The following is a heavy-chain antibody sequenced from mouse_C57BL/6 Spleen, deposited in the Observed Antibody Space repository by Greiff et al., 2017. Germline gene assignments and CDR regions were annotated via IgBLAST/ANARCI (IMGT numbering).Heavy chain of an antibody. Sequence: EVMLVESVGGLVKPGGSLKLSCAASGFTFSDYGMHWVRQAPEKGLEWVAYISSGSSTIYYADTVKGRITISRDNAKNTLFLQMTSLRSEDTAMYYCARPTSEYYGSSYGFAYWGQGTLVTVSA. CDR1: GFTFSDYG. J-gene: IGHJ3*01. CDR2: ISSGSSTI. D-gene: IGHD1-1*01. CDR3: ARPTSEYYGSSYGFAY. V-gene: IGHV5-17*01.